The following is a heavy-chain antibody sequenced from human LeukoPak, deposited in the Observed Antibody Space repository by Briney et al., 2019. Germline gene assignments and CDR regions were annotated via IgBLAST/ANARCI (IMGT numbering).Heavy chain of an antibody. V-gene: IGHV1-2*02. Sequence: GASVKVSCKASGYTFTGYYMHWVRQAPGQGLEWMGWINPNSGGTNHAQKFQGRVTMTRDTSISTAYMELSRLRSDDTAVYYCARGGGIAGPNWFDPWGQGTLVTVSS. CDR1: GYTFTGYY. CDR2: INPNSGGT. D-gene: IGHD6-13*01. CDR3: ARGGGIAGPNWFDP. J-gene: IGHJ5*02.